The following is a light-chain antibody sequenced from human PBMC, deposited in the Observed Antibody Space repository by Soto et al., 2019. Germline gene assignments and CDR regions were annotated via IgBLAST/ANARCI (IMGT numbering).Light chain of an antibody. Sequence: EIVMTQSPATLSVSPGETATLSCRASQSVTYNLAWYQQKPGQRPKLLIYGAFTRATGIPARFSCSGSGTEFTLTISSLQSEGFAVSCCQQYKNWPPLTFGGGTKVEIK. J-gene: IGKJ4*01. CDR1: QSVTYN. V-gene: IGKV3-15*01. CDR2: GAF. CDR3: QQYKNWPPLT.